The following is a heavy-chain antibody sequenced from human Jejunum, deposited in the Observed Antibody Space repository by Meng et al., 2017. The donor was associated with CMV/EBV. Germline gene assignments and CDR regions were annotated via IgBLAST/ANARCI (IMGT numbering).Heavy chain of an antibody. CDR2: INSDGSST. V-gene: IGHV3-74*01. CDR3: ARGIGEN. CDR1: GFTFSTYW. D-gene: IGHD2/OR15-2a*01. J-gene: IGHJ4*02. Sequence: SLRLSCVASGFTFSTYWMHWVSQAPGKGLVWVSRINSDGSSTSYADSVKGRLTISRDNAKNTLYLQMNGLRDEDTAVYYCARGIGENWGQGTLVTVSS.